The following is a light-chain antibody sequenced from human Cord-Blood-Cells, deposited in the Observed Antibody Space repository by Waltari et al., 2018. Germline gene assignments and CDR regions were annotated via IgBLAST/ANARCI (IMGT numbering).Light chain of an antibody. Sequence: EIVMKQSPATLSVSPGERATLSCRASQRVSSNLAWYQQKPGQAPRLLIYGASTRATGIPARFSGSGSGTEFTLTISSLQSEDFAVYYCQQYHHWPPLTFGGGTKVEIK. J-gene: IGKJ4*01. CDR3: QQYHHWPPLT. CDR2: GAS. CDR1: QRVSSN. V-gene: IGKV3-15*01.